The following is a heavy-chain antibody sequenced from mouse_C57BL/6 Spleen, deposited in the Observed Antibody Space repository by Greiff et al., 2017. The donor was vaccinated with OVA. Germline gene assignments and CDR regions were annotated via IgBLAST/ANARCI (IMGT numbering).Heavy chain of an antibody. CDR2: IYPGDGDT. V-gene: IGHV1-82*01. Sequence: QVQLQQSGPELVKPGASVKLSCKASGYAFSSSWMNWVKQRPGQGLEWIGRIYPGDGDTNYNGKFKGKATLTADKSSSTAYMQLSRLTSEDSAVYFCARNPLLLRPVAGAMDYWGQGPSVTVSS. CDR3: ARNPLLLRPVAGAMDY. J-gene: IGHJ4*01. CDR1: GYAFSSSW. D-gene: IGHD1-2*01.